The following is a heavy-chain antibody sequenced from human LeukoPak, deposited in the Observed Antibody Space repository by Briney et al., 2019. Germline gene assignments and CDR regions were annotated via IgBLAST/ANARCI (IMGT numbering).Heavy chain of an antibody. CDR2: IYYSGST. D-gene: IGHD6-13*01. V-gene: IGHV4-61*08. J-gene: IGHJ4*02. Sequence: SQTLSLTCTVSGGSISSGDYYWSWIRQPPGKGLEWIGYIYYSGSTNYNPSLKSRATISVDTSKNQFSLKLSSVTAADTAVYYCARNLGGSSWVFDYWGQGTLVTVSS. CDR1: GGSISSGDYY. CDR3: ARNLGGSSWVFDY.